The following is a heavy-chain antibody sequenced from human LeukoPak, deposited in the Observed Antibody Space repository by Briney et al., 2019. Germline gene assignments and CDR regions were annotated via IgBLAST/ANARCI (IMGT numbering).Heavy chain of an antibody. CDR3: AREDYDYVWGRANWFDP. Sequence: SETLSLTCAVYGGSFSGYYWSWIRQPPGKGLEWIGYIYYSGSTYYNPSLKSRVTISVDTSKNQFSLKLSSVTAADTAVYYCAREDYDYVWGRANWFDPWGQGTLVTVSS. V-gene: IGHV4-34*09. D-gene: IGHD3-16*01. CDR1: GGSFSGYY. J-gene: IGHJ5*02. CDR2: IYYSGST.